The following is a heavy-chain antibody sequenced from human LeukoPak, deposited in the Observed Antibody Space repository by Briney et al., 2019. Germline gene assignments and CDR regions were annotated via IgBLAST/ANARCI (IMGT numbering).Heavy chain of an antibody. CDR1: GFTFSNAW. D-gene: IGHD1-14*01. V-gene: IGHV3-15*01. Sequence: GSLRLSCAASGFTFSNAWMYWVRQAPGKGLECVVRIKTKADGGTTDYAAPVKDRFSISRDDSENTLFMQMNGLKTEDTAMYYCTTADLRNNSWGQGTLVTVSS. CDR3: TTADLRNNS. CDR2: IKTKADGGTT. J-gene: IGHJ4*02.